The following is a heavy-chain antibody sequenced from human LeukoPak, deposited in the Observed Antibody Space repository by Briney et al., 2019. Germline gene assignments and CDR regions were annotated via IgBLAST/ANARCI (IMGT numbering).Heavy chain of an antibody. J-gene: IGHJ4*02. D-gene: IGHD6-13*01. CDR3: ARGRSGGSTWARNPTSTYYLDS. V-gene: IGHV1-18*01. CDR2: ISAYSGNT. Sequence: ASVEVSCKASGYTFSNYGINWVRQAPGQGLECMGWISAYSGNTKYAQKLQGRVTKTTDTSTNTAYMELRSLRSDDTAVFYCARGRSGGSTWARNPTSTYYLDSWGQGTLVIVSS. CDR1: GYTFSNYG.